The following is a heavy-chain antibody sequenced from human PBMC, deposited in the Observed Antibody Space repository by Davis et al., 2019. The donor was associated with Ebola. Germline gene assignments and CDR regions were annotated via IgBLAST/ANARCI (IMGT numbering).Heavy chain of an antibody. Sequence: GGSLRLSCAASGFTFDAYAMTWVRQAPGLGLEWVSGVNWNGASTGYADSVKGRFTISRDNARNSLYLQMNSLRPEDTAFYHCARVNAVTGYSRFDSWGQGTLVTVSS. V-gene: IGHV3-20*01. CDR1: GFTFDAYA. CDR2: VNWNGAST. D-gene: IGHD3-9*01. CDR3: ARVNAVTGYSRFDS. J-gene: IGHJ5*01.